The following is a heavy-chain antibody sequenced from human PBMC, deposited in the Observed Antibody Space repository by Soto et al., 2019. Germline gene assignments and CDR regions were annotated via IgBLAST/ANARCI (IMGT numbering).Heavy chain of an antibody. CDR2: IIPILGIA. V-gene: IGHV1-69*02. CDR1: GGTFSSYT. D-gene: IGHD6-13*01. Sequence: ASVKVSCKASGGTFSSYTISWVRQAPGQGLEWMGRIIPILGIANYAQKFQGRVTITADKSTSTAYMELSSLRSEDTAVYYCARGSSSSSFDYWGQGTLVTVSS. CDR3: ARGSSSSSFDY. J-gene: IGHJ4*02.